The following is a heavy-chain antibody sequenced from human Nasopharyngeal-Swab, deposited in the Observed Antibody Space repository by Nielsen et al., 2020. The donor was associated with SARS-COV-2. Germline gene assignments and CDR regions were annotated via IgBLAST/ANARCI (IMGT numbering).Heavy chain of an antibody. Sequence: SETLSLTCTVSGGSIRYDDYYWSWIRRPPGKGLEWIGYIYSPGSTFYNPSLKNRLTISVETSKSQFSLTLTSVTAADTAVYYCARAARFGELYYYYALDVWGRGTTVTVSS. D-gene: IGHD3-10*02. V-gene: IGHV4-30-4*01. CDR2: IYSPGST. CDR1: GGSIRYDDYY. CDR3: ARAARFGELYYYYALDV. J-gene: IGHJ6*02.